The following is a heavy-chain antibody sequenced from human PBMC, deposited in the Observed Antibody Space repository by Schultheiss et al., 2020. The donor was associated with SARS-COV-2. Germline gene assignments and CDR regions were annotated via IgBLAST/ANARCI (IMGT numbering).Heavy chain of an antibody. CDR3: ARAPYSGYDFYYYYGMDV. D-gene: IGHD5-12*01. CDR2: IYHSGST. CDR1: GGSISSGSYS. Sequence: SETLSLTCTVSGGSISSGSYSWSWIRQPPGKGLEWIGYIYHSGSTYYNPSLKSRVTISVDRSKNQFSLKLSSVTAADTAVYYCARAPYSGYDFYYYYGMDVWGQGTTVTVSS. V-gene: IGHV4-30-2*01. J-gene: IGHJ6*02.